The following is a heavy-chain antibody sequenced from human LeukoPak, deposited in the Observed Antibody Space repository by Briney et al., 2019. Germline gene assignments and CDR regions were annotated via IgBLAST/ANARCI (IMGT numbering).Heavy chain of an antibody. V-gene: IGHV3-7*01. D-gene: IGHD2-15*01. CDR2: IKQDGSEK. CDR3: ARDRTSGGPDAFDI. J-gene: IGHJ3*02. Sequence: GGSLRLSCAASGFTFSGYWMSWVRQAPGKGLEWVANIKQDGSEKYYVDSVKGQFTISRDNAKNSLYLQMNSLRAEDTAVYYCARDRTSGGPDAFDIWGQGTMVTVSS. CDR1: GFTFSGYW.